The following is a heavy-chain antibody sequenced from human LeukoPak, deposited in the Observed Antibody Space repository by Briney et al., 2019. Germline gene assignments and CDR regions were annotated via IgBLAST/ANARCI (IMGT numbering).Heavy chain of an antibody. J-gene: IGHJ4*02. CDR3: ARDRRITMVRGVTSQFAMPLLC. V-gene: IGHV1-46*01. D-gene: IGHD3-10*01. CDR1: GYTFTSYY. Sequence: GASVKVSCKASGYTFTSYYMHWVRQAPGQGLEWMGIINPSGGSTSYAQKFQGRVTMTRDMSTSTVYMELSSLRSEDTAVYYCARDRRITMVRGVTSQFAMPLLCWGQGTLVTVSS. CDR2: INPSGGST.